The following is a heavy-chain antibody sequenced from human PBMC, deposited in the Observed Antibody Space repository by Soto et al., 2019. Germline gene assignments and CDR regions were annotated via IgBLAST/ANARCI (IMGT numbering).Heavy chain of an antibody. CDR3: ARGERYRSSWNGGYYYGMDV. J-gene: IGHJ6*02. Sequence: QVQLVESGGGVVQPGRSLRLSCAASGFTFSSYGMHWVRQAPGKGLEWVAVIWYDGSNKYYADSVKGRFTISRDNSKNTLYLQMNSLRAEDTAVYYCARGERYRSSWNGGYYYGMDVWGQGTTVTVSS. CDR2: IWYDGSNK. CDR1: GFTFSSYG. V-gene: IGHV3-33*01. D-gene: IGHD6-13*01.